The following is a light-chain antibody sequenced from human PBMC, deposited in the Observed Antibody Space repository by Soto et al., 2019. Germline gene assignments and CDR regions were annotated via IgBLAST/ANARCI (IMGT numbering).Light chain of an antibody. J-gene: IGKJ1*01. CDR3: QQRSNGPWT. V-gene: IGKV3-11*01. CDR2: DAS. Sequence: EIVLTKSPATLSLSPGARATLSCRASQSVSSYLAWYQQKPGQAPRLLIYDASNRATGIPARFSGSGCGTDFTLTISSLEPEHFAVCYCQQRSNGPWTFGQGTKGEIK. CDR1: QSVSSY.